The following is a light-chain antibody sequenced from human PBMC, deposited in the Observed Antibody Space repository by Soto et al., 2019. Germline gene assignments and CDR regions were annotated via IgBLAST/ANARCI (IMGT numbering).Light chain of an antibody. CDR3: CSYAGSSTWV. CDR2: EGS. V-gene: IGLV2-23*01. CDR1: SSDVGSYNL. J-gene: IGLJ3*02. Sequence: QSALTQPASVSGSPGPSITISCTGTSSDVGSYNLVAWYQQHPGKAPKLMIYEGSKRPSGVSNRFSGSKSGNTASLTISGLQADDEADYYCCSYAGSSTWVFGGGTQLTVL.